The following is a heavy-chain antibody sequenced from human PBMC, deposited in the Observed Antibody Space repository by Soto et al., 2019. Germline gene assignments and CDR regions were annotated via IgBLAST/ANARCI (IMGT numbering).Heavy chain of an antibody. D-gene: IGHD3-10*01. J-gene: IGHJ4*02. CDR3: ARGPATMVRGVLAYYFDY. V-gene: IGHV1-69*01. CDR1: GGTFSSYA. CDR2: IIPIFGTA. Sequence: QVQLVQSGAEVKKPGSSVKVSCKASGGTFSSYAISWVRQAPGQGLEWMGGIIPIFGTANYAQKFQGRVTITADESTSTAYMELSSLRSEDTAVYYCARGPATMVRGVLAYYFDYWGQGTLVTVSS.